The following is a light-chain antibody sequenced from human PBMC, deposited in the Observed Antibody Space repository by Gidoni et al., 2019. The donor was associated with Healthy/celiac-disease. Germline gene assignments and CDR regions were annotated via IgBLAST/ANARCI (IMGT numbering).Light chain of an antibody. J-gene: IGKJ4*01. CDR2: DAS. CDR1: QDISNY. CDR3: QQYDNLPLT. Sequence: DIQMTQSPSSLSASVGDRVTITCQSSQDISNYLNWYQQKPGKAPKLLLYDASNLETGVPSRFSVSGSGTDFTFTISSLQPEDIATYYCQQYDNLPLTFGGGTKVEIK. V-gene: IGKV1-33*01.